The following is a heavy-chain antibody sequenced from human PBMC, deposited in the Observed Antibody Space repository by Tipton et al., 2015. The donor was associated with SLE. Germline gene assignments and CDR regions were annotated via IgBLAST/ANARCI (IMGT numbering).Heavy chain of an antibody. CDR1: GDSISSGSYY. CDR3: ARATYCSSTSCYNGGWFDS. CDR2: IYTSGSTNYGST. Sequence: TCTVSGDSISSGSYYWTWIRQPAGKGLEWIGHIYTSGSTNYGSTNYNPSLKSRVTISVDTSKNQFSLRLTSATAADTAVYYCARATYCSSTSCYNGGWFDSWGQGTRVTVSS. J-gene: IGHJ5*01. V-gene: IGHV4-61*09. D-gene: IGHD2-2*02.